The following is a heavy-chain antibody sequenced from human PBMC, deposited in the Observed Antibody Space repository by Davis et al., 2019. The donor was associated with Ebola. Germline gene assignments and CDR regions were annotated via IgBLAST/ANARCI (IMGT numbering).Heavy chain of an antibody. CDR2: ISYDGTNK. Sequence: GESLKISCAASGFGFSSYAMHWVRQAPGKGLEWVAIISYDGTNKYYADSVKGRFSISRDNSKNTLYLQMNSLRPDDTAVYYCARASSGSDAFDIWGQGTMVTVSS. J-gene: IGHJ3*02. V-gene: IGHV3-30-3*01. CDR3: ARASSGSDAFDI. CDR1: GFGFSSYA. D-gene: IGHD1-26*01.